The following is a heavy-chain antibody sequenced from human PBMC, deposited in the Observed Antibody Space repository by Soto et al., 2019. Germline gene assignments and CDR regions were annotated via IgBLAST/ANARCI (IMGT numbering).Heavy chain of an antibody. V-gene: IGHV5-10-1*01. CDR2: IDPSDSYT. D-gene: IGHD3-10*01. CDR1: GYSFTSYW. J-gene: IGHJ1*01. CDR3: ARLRGGYFYFQH. Sequence: EVQLVQSGAEVKKPGESLRISCKGSGYSFTSYWISWVRQMPGKGLEWMGRIDPSDSYTNYSPSFQGHVTISADKSISTAYLQWGSLQASDTAMYYCARLRGGYFYFQHWGQGTLVTVSS.